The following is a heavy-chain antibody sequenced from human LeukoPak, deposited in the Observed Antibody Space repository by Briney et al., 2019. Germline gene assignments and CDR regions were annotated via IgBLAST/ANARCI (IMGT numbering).Heavy chain of an antibody. J-gene: IGHJ6*03. CDR3: ATTVVTGGYYYYYMDV. CDR1: GYTFTSYD. V-gene: IGHV1-69*13. Sequence: ASVKVSCKASGYTFTSYDINWVRQATGQGLEWMGWIIPIFGTANYAQKFQGRVTITADESTSTAYMELSSLRSEDTAVYYCATTVVTGGYYYYYMDVWGKGTTVTVSS. D-gene: IGHD4-23*01. CDR2: IIPIFGTA.